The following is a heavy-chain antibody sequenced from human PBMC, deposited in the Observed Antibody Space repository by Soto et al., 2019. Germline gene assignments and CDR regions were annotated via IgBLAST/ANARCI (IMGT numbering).Heavy chain of an antibody. D-gene: IGHD5-12*01. V-gene: IGHV4-59*01. CDR1: GGSISSYY. J-gene: IGHJ6*02. Sequence: LSLTCTVSGGSISSYYWSWIRQPPGKGLEWIGYIYYSGSTNYNPSLKIRVTISVDTSKNQFSLKLSSVTAAVSVLYYCARERSGYGPHYYHYGRNVWRQRTT. CDR3: ARERSGYGPHYYHYGRNV. CDR2: IYYSGST.